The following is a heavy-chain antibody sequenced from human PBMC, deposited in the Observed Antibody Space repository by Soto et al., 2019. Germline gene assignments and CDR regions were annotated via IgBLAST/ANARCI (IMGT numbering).Heavy chain of an antibody. CDR1: GLTFSSNA. CDR2: ISYDGSNK. CDR3: AKEREYDFWSGPSGTNYFDY. V-gene: IGHV3-30*18. D-gene: IGHD3-3*01. J-gene: IGHJ4*02. Sequence: GGPLRLSCAAPGLTFSSNAMTWVRQAPGKGLEWVAVISYDGSNKYYADSVKGRFTISRDNSKNTLYLQMNSLRAEDTAVYYCAKEREYDFWSGPSGTNYFDYWGQGTLVTVSS.